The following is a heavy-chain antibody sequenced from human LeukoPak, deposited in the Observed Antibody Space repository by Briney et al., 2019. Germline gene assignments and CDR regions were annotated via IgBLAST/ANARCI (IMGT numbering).Heavy chain of an antibody. D-gene: IGHD4/OR15-4a*01. Sequence: GGSLRLSCAASGFTFSSHWMHWVRQAPGKGLVWVSRINSDGGSISYADSVKGRFTISRDNAKNTLYLQMNSLRADDTAVYYCAKDMGLVLSTVAPFDNWGQGTLVTVSS. CDR3: AKDMGLVLSTVAPFDN. CDR2: INSDGGSI. CDR1: GFTFSSHW. V-gene: IGHV3-74*01. J-gene: IGHJ4*02.